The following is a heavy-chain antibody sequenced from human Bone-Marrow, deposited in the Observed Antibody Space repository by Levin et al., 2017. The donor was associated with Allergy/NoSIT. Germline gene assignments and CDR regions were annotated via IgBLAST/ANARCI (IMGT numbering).Heavy chain of an antibody. V-gene: IGHV3-20*04. D-gene: IGHD1-7*01. Sequence: PGGSLRLSCAASGFPFDDYGMSWVRHAPGKGLEWVSSINWNGGSTTYADSVKGRFTISRDNAKNSLHLHMKSLRAEDTAFYYCARETTYGFFYYWGQGTLVTVSS. CDR1: GFPFDDYG. J-gene: IGHJ4*02. CDR2: INWNGGST. CDR3: ARETTYGFFYY.